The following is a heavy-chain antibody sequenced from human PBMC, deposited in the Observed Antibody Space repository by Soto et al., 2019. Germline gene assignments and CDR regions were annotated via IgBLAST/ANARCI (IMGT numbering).Heavy chain of an antibody. CDR3: ARVGPAHYYDSSGYYSPLDY. J-gene: IGHJ4*02. CDR1: GDTFSSYA. CDR2: IIPMFGTA. V-gene: IGHV1-69*01. D-gene: IGHD3-22*01. Sequence: QVQLVQSGAEVKKPGSSVKVSCKASGDTFSSYAINLVRQAPGQGLEWMGGIIPMFGTANYAQKFKGRVTITAGESTSTVYMELSSLRYEDTAVYYCARVGPAHYYDSSGYYSPLDYWGQGTLVTVSS.